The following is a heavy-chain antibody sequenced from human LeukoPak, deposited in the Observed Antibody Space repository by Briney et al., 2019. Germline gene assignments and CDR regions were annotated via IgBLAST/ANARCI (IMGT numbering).Heavy chain of an antibody. Sequence: SVKVSCKASGGTFSSYAISWVRQAPGQGLEWMGGIIPIFGTANYAQKFQGRVTMTTDTSTSTAYMELRSLRSDDTAVYYCARDLYEADYDFWSGYYNWWFDPWGQGTLVTVSS. J-gene: IGHJ5*02. V-gene: IGHV1-69*05. D-gene: IGHD3-3*01. CDR2: IIPIFGTA. CDR3: ARDLYEADYDFWSGYYNWWFDP. CDR1: GGTFSSYA.